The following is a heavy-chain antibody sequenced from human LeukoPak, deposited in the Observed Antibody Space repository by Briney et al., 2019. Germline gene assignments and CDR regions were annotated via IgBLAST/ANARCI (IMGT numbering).Heavy chain of an antibody. CDR3: ARPTSKLGSFDY. J-gene: IGHJ4*02. CDR2: IYHSGST. D-gene: IGHD2/OR15-2a*01. V-gene: IGHV4-38-2*02. Sequence: SETLSLTCTVSGYSISSGYYWGWIRQPPGKGLEWIGSIYHSGSTYYNPSLKNRVTISVDTSKNQFSLKMRSVTAADTAVYYCARPTSKLGSFDYWGQGTLVTVSS. CDR1: GYSISSGYY.